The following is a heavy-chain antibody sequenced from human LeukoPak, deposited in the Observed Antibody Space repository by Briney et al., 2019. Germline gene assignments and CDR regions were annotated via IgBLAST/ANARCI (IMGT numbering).Heavy chain of an antibody. CDR2: INPNSGGT. V-gene: IGHV1-2*02. CDR1: GYTFTDYY. CDR3: TKIVGASHIFGY. J-gene: IGHJ4*02. D-gene: IGHD1-26*01. Sequence: GASVKVSCKASGYTFTDYYIHWVRQAPGQGLEWMGWINPNSGGTNYAQKFQGRVTMTRDTSISTAYMELSRLRSDDTAMYYCTKIVGASHIFGYWGQGTLVTVSS.